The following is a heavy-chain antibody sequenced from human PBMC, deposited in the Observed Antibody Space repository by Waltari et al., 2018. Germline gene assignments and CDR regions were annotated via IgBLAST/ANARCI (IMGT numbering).Heavy chain of an antibody. V-gene: IGHV3-33*01. J-gene: IGHJ4*02. Sequence: QVQLVESGGGVVQPGRSLRLSCAASGFTFSTYGMHWVGQAPGKGLEWVAVICYYGSNKYYADSVKGRFTISRDKSKNTLYLQMNSLRAEDTAVYYCARDLYYDSSGPYFDYWGQGTLVTVSS. CDR3: ARDLYYDSSGPYFDY. D-gene: IGHD3-22*01. CDR1: GFTFSTYG. CDR2: ICYYGSNK.